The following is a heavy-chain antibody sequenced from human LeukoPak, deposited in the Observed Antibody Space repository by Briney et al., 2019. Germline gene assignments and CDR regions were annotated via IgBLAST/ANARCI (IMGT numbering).Heavy chain of an antibody. D-gene: IGHD1-26*01. Sequence: GGSLRLSCAASGFTVSNNYMSWVRQAPGKGLEWVSVIYSGGSAYYADSVKGRFTISRDDSKNTLYLQMNSLTADDTAVYYCAKFQGATYYNWHMDVWGKGTTVTVSS. J-gene: IGHJ6*03. CDR2: IYSGGSA. CDR3: AKFQGATYYNWHMDV. CDR1: GFTVSNNY. V-gene: IGHV3-53*01.